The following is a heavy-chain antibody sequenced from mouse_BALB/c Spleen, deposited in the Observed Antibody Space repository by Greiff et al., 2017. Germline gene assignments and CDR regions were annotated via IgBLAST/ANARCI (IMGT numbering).Heavy chain of an antibody. V-gene: IGHV2-6-7*01. J-gene: IGHJ4*01. CDR1: GFSLTGYG. CDR3: ARDPNYGSSHGAMDY. D-gene: IGHD1-1*01. Sequence: QVQLKESGPGLVAPSQSLSITCTVSGFSLTGYGVNWVRQPPGKGLEWLGMIWGDGSTDYNSALKSRLSISKDNSKSQVFLKMNSLQTDDTARYYCARDPNYGSSHGAMDYWGQGTSVTVSS. CDR2: IWGDGST.